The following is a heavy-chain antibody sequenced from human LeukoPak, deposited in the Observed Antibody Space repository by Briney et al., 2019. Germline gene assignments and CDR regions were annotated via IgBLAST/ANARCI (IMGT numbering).Heavy chain of an antibody. D-gene: IGHD1-1*01. CDR1: GFPFSRYA. CDR3: AKDDNGPHDN. Sequence: GSLRLSCAASGFPFSRYAMSWVRQAPGKGLEWVSALSASGDTTYYADSVKGRFTISRDNSKNTLYLRMSSLRAEDTAVYYCAKDDNGPHDNWGQGTLVTVSS. V-gene: IGHV3-23*01. J-gene: IGHJ4*02. CDR2: LSASGDTT.